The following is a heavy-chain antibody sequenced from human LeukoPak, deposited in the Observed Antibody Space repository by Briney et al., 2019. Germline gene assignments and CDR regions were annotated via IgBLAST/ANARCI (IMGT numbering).Heavy chain of an antibody. CDR1: GGSFSGYY. Sequence: SETLSLTCAVYGGSFSGYYWSGIRQPPGKGLEWIGEINHSGSTNYNPSLKSRVTISVDTSKNQFSLKLSSVTAADTAVYYCARLYGGNSNNYYCDYWGQGTLVTVSS. D-gene: IGHD4-23*01. CDR3: ARLYGGNSNNYYCDY. V-gene: IGHV4-34*01. J-gene: IGHJ4*02. CDR2: INHSGST.